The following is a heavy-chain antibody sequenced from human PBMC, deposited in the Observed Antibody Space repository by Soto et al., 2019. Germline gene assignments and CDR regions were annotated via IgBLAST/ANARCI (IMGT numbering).Heavy chain of an antibody. J-gene: IGHJ3*02. Sequence: GGSLRLSCAASGFTFSDHYMDWVRQAPGKGLEWVGRTRNKANSYTTEYAASVKGRFTISRDDSKNSLYLQMNSLKTEDTAVYYCARGYCTSTSCYTGPEAFDIWGQGTMVTVSS. CDR1: GFTFSDHY. CDR3: ARGYCTSTSCYTGPEAFDI. D-gene: IGHD2-2*02. CDR2: TRNKANSYTT. V-gene: IGHV3-72*01.